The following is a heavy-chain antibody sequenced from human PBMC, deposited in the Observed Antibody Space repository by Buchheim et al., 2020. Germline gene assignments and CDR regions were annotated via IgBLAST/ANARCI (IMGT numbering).Heavy chain of an antibody. CDR2: IWYDGSNK. CDR1: GFTFSSYG. J-gene: IGHJ6*02. CDR3: ARDMVDCSSTSCRKPYYYYYGMDV. D-gene: IGHD2-2*01. Sequence: QVQLVESGGGVVQPGRSLRLSCAASGFTFSSYGMHWVRQAPGKGLEWVAVIWYDGSNKYYADSVKGRFTISRDNSNNTLYLQMNSLRAEDTAVYYCARDMVDCSSTSCRKPYYYYYGMDVWGQGTT. V-gene: IGHV3-33*01.